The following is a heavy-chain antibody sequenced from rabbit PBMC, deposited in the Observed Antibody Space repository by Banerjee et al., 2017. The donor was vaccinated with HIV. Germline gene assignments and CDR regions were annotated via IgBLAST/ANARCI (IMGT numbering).Heavy chain of an antibody. CDR3: ARISGWGGDL. J-gene: IGHJ4*01. CDR2: IDAGSSGST. CDR1: GFSFSSSYW. D-gene: IGHD4-1*01. Sequence: EESGGDLVKPEGSLTLTCTASGFSFSSSYWICWVRQAPGKGLEWIACIDAGSSGSTYYASWAKGRFTISKTSSTTVTLQMTSLTAADTATYFCARISGWGGDLWGPGTLVTVS. V-gene: IGHV1S45*01.